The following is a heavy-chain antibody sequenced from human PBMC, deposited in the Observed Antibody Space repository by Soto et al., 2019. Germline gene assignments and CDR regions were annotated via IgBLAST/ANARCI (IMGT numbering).Heavy chain of an antibody. CDR2: ISSSGSTI. Sequence: SCAASGFTFSDYYMSWIRQAPGKGLEWVSYISSSGSTIYYADSVKGRFTISRDNAKNSLYLQMNSLRAEDTAVYYCARGKEYYDYVWGSYRNDAFDIWGQGTMVTVSS. V-gene: IGHV3-11*01. J-gene: IGHJ3*02. D-gene: IGHD3-16*02. CDR3: ARGKEYYDYVWGSYRNDAFDI. CDR1: GFTFSDYY.